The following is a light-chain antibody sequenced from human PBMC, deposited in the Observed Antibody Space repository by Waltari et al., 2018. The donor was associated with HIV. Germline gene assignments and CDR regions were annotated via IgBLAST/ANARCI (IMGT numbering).Light chain of an antibody. CDR2: NNN. CDR1: DSTLGPHD. Sequence: QSVLTQPPSVSGAPGQRVTLSCTGSDSTLGPHDVHRYQQPPGTAPQLLIYNNNNRPSGVPDRFSASKSGTSASLAITGLQPEDETDYYCQSYDSSLSASVFGGGTKLTVL. J-gene: IGLJ2*01. CDR3: QSYDSSLSASV. V-gene: IGLV1-40*01.